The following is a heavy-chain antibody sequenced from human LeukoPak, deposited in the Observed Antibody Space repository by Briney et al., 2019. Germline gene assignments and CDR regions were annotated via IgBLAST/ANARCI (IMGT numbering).Heavy chain of an antibody. V-gene: IGHV4-30-2*01. CDR3: ASAVFKTGGTRSYHFDY. CDR2: TYHSGST. CDR1: GGSLSSGGYS. D-gene: IGHD1-1*01. J-gene: IGHJ4*02. Sequence: SHTLSLTCAVSGGSLSSGGYSRGSIRQPPGTGPESTGYTYHSGSTYDTPSLKSPVTISVDRSKIQFSLKLSSLTPAATAVYYCASAVFKTGGTRSYHFDYWGQGTLVTVSS.